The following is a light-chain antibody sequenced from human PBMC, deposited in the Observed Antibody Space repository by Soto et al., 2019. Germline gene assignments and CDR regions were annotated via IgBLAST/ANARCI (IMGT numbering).Light chain of an antibody. CDR1: SSNIGAGYD. J-gene: IGLJ1*01. Sequence: QSVLTQTPSVSGAPGQRVTISCTGSSSNIGAGYDVHWYQQLPGTAPKLPIYGNSNRPSGVPERFSGSKSGTSASLAITGLQAEDEADDYCQSYDSSLSGCVFGTGTKVTVL. V-gene: IGLV1-40*01. CDR2: GNS. CDR3: QSYDSSLSGCV.